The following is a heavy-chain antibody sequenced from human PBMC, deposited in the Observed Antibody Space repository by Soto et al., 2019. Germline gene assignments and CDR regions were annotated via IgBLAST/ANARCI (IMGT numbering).Heavy chain of an antibody. Sequence: QITLKESGPTLVKPTQTLTLTCTFSGFSLSTSGVGVGCVRQPPGKAREWLAVIHWNDDNHYTSSLKTRLTVTNDITKNQVVFTMPNMDPVDTGTYYCIHRRVNGGMDHWGPGILVTVSS. CDR2: IHWNDDN. CDR3: IHRRVNGGMDH. J-gene: IGHJ4*02. CDR1: GFSLSTSGVG. V-gene: IGHV2-5*01.